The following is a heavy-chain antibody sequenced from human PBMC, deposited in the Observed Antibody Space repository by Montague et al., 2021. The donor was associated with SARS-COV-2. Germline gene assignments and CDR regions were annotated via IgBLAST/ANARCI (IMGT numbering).Heavy chain of an antibody. V-gene: IGHV4-61*01. D-gene: IGHD3-3*01. CDR3: ANKGAYDVPIDY. CDR1: GGSVSSGSFH. J-gene: IGHJ4*02. CDR2: ISSSGSA. Sequence: SETLSLTCTVSGGSVSSGSFHWSWIRQPPGKGLEYIGYISSSGSANYNPSFKSRVAISLDTSENQLPLRLSSVTAADTAVYYCANKGAYDVPIDYWGLGTLVTVSS.